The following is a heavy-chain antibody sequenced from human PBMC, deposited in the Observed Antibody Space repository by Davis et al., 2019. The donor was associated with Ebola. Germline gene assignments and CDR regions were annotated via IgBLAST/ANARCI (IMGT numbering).Heavy chain of an antibody. CDR2: ISGGYT. V-gene: IGHV3-48*02. CDR1: GFSFTSYS. D-gene: IGHD6-19*01. J-gene: IGHJ5*02. CDR3: ARAPSRSNWFDP. Sequence: GGSLRLSCAASGFSFTSYSMNWVRQAPGKGLEWVAYISGGYTYYAESVKGRFTISRDSAKDSLYLHMDSLRDDDTAVYYCARAPSRSNWFDPWGQGVSVTVSS.